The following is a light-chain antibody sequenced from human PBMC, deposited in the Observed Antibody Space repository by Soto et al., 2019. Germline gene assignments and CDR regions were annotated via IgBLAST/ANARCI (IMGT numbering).Light chain of an antibody. CDR1: QDIGSW. Sequence: DIQMTQSPSSLSASVGDRVTITCRASQDIGSWLDWYQQKPHKAPKILIYAAASLQTGGPFRFSATFSGTDFTLTINSLQPEDVGTSFCKQATSFALAFGPRTKVVIK. CDR3: KQATSFALA. CDR2: AAA. J-gene: IGKJ3*01. V-gene: IGKV1-12*01.